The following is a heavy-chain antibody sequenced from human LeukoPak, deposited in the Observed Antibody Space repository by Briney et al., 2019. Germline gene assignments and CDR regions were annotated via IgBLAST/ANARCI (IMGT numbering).Heavy chain of an antibody. Sequence: PGGSLRLSCAASGXTVSSNYMNWVRQAPGKGQEWVSVIYPNGDAYYADSLKGRFTISRDTSKNTMSLQMNSLSAEDTAVYYCASAYYGDYGGYWGQGTLVTVSS. CDR1: GXTVSSNY. V-gene: IGHV3-66*01. CDR3: ASAYYGDYGGY. CDR2: IYPNGDA. D-gene: IGHD4-17*01. J-gene: IGHJ4*02.